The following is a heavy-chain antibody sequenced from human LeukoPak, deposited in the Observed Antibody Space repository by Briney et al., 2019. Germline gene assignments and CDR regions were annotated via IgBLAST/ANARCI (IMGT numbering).Heavy chain of an antibody. J-gene: IGHJ4*02. V-gene: IGHV3-23*01. D-gene: IGHD1-26*01. CDR3: ARSAVGTSCCTAVDY. Sequence: GGSLRLSCAASGFTFSTYAMTWVRQAPGKGLEWVSGISTSGDRTYYVGSVKGRFTISRDNSKNTLYLQMNSLRAEDTAEYYCARSAVGTSCCTAVDYWGQGTLVTVSS. CDR2: ISTSGDRT. CDR1: GFTFSTYA.